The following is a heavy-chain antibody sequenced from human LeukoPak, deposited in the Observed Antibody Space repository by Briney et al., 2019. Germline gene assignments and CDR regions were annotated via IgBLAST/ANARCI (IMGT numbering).Heavy chain of an antibody. CDR2: MNPNSGNT. D-gene: IGHD3-10*01. Sequence: ASVKVSCKASGYTFTSYDIDWVRQATGQGLEWMGWMNPNSGNTGYAQKFQGRVTITRNTSISTAYMELSSLRSEDTAVYYCARVTWFGELLDYWGQGTLVTVSS. V-gene: IGHV1-8*03. J-gene: IGHJ4*02. CDR1: GYTFTSYD. CDR3: ARVTWFGELLDY.